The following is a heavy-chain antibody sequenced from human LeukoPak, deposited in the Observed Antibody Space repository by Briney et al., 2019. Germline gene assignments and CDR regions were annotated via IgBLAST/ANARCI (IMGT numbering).Heavy chain of an antibody. CDR2: IYYSGGT. J-gene: IGHJ4*02. V-gene: IGHV4-59*01. Sequence: KTSETLSLTCIVSGGSISSDYWSWIRQPPGKGLEWIGSIYYSGGTNYNPSLKSRVTISVDTSKSQFSLRLISVTAADTAMYYCARGGPWTTVTTTGVPLDYWGQGTLVTVSS. D-gene: IGHD4-17*01. CDR1: GGSISSDY. CDR3: ARGGPWTTVTTTGVPLDY.